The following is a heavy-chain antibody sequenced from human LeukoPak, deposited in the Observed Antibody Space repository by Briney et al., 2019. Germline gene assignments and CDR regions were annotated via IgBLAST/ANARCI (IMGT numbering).Heavy chain of an antibody. Sequence: GGSLRLSCAASGFTFSSYSMNWVRQAPGKGLEWVSSISSSSSYIYYADSVKGRFTISRDNAKNSLYLQMNSLRAEDTALYHCARVGTVTTLGLDVWGQGTTVTVSS. CDR3: ARVGTVTTLGLDV. J-gene: IGHJ6*02. V-gene: IGHV3-21*04. D-gene: IGHD4-17*01. CDR1: GFTFSSYS. CDR2: ISSSSSYI.